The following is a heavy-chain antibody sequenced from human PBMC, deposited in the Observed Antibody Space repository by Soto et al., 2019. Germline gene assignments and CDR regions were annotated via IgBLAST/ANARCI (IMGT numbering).Heavy chain of an antibody. V-gene: IGHV3-21*01. J-gene: IGHJ3*02. Sequence: EVQLVESGGGLVKPGGSLRLSCAASGFTFSSYSMNWVRQAPGKGLEWVSSISSSSSYIYYADSVKGRFTISRDNAKNSLYLQMKRLRAEDTAVYYCARGYHYYDSSGYDKWDAFDIWGQGTMVTVSS. CDR2: ISSSSSYI. D-gene: IGHD3-22*01. CDR1: GFTFSSYS. CDR3: ARGYHYYDSSGYDKWDAFDI.